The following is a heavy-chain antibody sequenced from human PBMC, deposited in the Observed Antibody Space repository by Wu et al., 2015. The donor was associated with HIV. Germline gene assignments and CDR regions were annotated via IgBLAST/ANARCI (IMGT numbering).Heavy chain of an antibody. D-gene: IGHD6-13*01. CDR2: INPSGGST. CDR1: GYTFTSYG. J-gene: IGHJ3*02. CDR3: ARVAFYSPDIAGAEDAFDI. Sequence: QLQLVQSGAELKKPGASVKVSCKASGYTFTSYGFSWVRQAPGQGLEWMGIINPSGGSTSYAQKFKGRVTMTRDTSTSTVYMELSSLRSEDTAVYYCARVAFYSPDIAGAEDAFDIWGQGTMVTVSS. V-gene: IGHV1-46*01.